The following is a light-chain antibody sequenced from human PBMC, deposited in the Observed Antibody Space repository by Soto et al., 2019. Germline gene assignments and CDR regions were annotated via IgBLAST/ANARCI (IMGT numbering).Light chain of an antibody. CDR1: SSDVGGYNY. CDR2: DVS. CDR3: CSYTTSNTRGIV. Sequence: QSVLTQPASASGSPGQSITISCTGASSDVGGYNYVSWYQQHPGKAPKFMIYDVSNRPSGVSNRFSGSKSGNTASLTISGLQAEDEAEYYCCSYTTSNTRGIVFGTGTKVTVL. V-gene: IGLV2-14*01. J-gene: IGLJ1*01.